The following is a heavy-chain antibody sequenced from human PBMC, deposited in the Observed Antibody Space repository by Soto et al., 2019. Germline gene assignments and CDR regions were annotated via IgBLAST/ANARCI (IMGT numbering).Heavy chain of an antibody. CDR3: ARGMGATTIDY. V-gene: IGHV4-61*01. D-gene: IGHD1-26*01. CDR2: IYYSGST. Sequence: SETLSLTCTVSGGSVSSGSYYWSWIRQPPGKGLEWIGYIYYSGSTNYNPSLKSRVTISVDTSKNQFSLKLSSVTAADTAVYYCARGMGATTIDYWGQGTLVTVSS. CDR1: GGSVSSGSYY. J-gene: IGHJ4*02.